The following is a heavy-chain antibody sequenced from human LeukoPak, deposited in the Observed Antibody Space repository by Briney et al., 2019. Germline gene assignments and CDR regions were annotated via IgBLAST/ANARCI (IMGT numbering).Heavy chain of an antibody. J-gene: IGHJ4*02. CDR2: ISTSGSSI. Sequence: GGSLRLSCAASGFIFRSYEMNWVRQASGKGLEWVSYISTSGSSIYYADSVKGRFTISRDNAKNSLYLQMNSLRAEDTAIYYCASNGSGWSPSDSYYFDYWGQGTLVTVSS. D-gene: IGHD6-19*01. V-gene: IGHV3-48*03. CDR3: ASNGSGWSPSDSYYFDY. CDR1: GFIFRSYE.